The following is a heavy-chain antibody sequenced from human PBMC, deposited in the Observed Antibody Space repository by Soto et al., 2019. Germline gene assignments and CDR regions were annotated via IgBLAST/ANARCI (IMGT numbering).Heavy chain of an antibody. CDR3: ARHASYDSSGYHPSGWFDP. J-gene: IGHJ5*02. Sequence: VESMMISCQDSGYSFTSYCISWVIQMPGKGLEWMGRIDPSDSYTNYSPSFQGHVTISADKSISTAYLQWSSLKASDTAMYYCARHASYDSSGYHPSGWFDPWGQGTLVTVSS. D-gene: IGHD3-22*01. CDR2: IDPSDSYT. V-gene: IGHV5-10-1*01. CDR1: GYSFTSYC.